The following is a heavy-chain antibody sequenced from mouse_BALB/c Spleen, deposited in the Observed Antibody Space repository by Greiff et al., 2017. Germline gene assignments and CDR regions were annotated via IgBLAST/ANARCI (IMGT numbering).Heavy chain of an antibody. Sequence: EVKLVESGTVLARPGASVKMSCKASGYTFTSYWMHWVNQRPGQGLEWIGAIYPGNSDTSYNQKFKGKAKLTAVTSTSTAYMELSSLTNEDSAVYYCTHGYPYAMDYWGQGTSVTVSS. V-gene: IGHV1-5*01. CDR3: THGYPYAMDY. J-gene: IGHJ4*01. CDR2: IYPGNSDT. CDR1: GYTFTSYW. D-gene: IGHD2-2*01.